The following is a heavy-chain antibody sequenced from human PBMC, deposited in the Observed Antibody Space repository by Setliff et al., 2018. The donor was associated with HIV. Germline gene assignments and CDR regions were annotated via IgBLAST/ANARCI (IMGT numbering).Heavy chain of an antibody. D-gene: IGHD3-3*01. V-gene: IGHV3-33*06. J-gene: IGHJ6*02. CDR3: AKDLGVSYYNSWRNYYGMDV. CDR2: IWYDGSNK. CDR1: GFTFSSYG. Sequence: GGSLRLSCAASGFTFSSYGMHWVRQAPGKGLEWVAVIWYDGSNKYYADSVKGRFTISRDNSKNTLYLQMNSLRAEDTGVYYSAKDLGVSYYNSWRNYYGMDVWGQGTTVTV.